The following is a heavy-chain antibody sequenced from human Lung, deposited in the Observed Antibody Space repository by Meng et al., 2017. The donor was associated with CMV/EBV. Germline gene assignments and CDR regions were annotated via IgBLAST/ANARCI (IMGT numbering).Heavy chain of an antibody. D-gene: IGHD3-3*01. CDR1: GFTFSSYS. V-gene: IGHV3-48*04. J-gene: IGHJ4*02. CDR3: ARVENYDFWSGYYSFPYYFDY. Sequence: GEXXKISCAASGFTFSSYSMNWVRQAPGKGLEWVSYISSSSSTIYNADSVKGRFTISRDNAKNSLYLQMNSLRAEDTAVYYCARVENYDFWSGYYSFPYYFDYWGQGKXV. CDR2: ISSSSSTI.